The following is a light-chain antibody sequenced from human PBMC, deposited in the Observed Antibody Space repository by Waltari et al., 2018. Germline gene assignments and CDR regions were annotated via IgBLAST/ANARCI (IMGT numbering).Light chain of an antibody. CDR1: SSNIGSNY. CDR3: AAWDDSLSGWV. CDR2: SHK. V-gene: IGLV1-47*02. J-gene: IGLJ3*02. Sequence: QSVLTQPPSASGTPGPRVTISCSGSSSNIGSNYVYWYQQVPGPAPNHLIHSHKRRPAGVPDRFSGSKSGTSASLAISGLRSEDEADYYCAAWDDSLSGWVLGGGTKLTVL.